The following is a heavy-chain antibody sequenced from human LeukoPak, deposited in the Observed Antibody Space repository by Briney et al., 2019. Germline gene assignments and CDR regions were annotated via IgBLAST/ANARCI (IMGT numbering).Heavy chain of an antibody. V-gene: IGHV3-21*01. J-gene: IGHJ6*04. D-gene: IGHD2-2*01. CDR3: ARESSYYYGMDV. CDR2: ASSSISYI. Sequence: AGGSLRLSCAAYGFTFSSFSMNWVRQAPGKGLEWVSSASSSISYIYYAHPVKGRFTISRDNAKNSLYLQMNSLRAEDTAVYYCARESSYYYGMDVWGKGTTVTVSS. CDR1: GFTFSSFS.